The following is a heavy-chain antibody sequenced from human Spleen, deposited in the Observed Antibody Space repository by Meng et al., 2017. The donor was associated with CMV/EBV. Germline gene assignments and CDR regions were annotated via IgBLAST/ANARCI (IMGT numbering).Heavy chain of an antibody. CDR2: IYTSGST. CDR3: ARRGDFSVVPGSYGMGV. V-gene: IGHV3-66*02. Sequence: GGSLRLSCAASGFTIRSNYMNWVRQASGKGLEWVSVIYTSGSTYYADSVQGRFTISRDNSKNTLYLDVNSLRAEDTAIYYCARRGDFSVVPGSYGMGVWGQGTTVTVSS. D-gene: IGHD2-21*01. CDR1: GFTIRSNY. J-gene: IGHJ6*02.